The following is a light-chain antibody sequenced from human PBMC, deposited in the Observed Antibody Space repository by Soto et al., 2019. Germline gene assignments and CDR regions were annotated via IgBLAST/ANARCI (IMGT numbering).Light chain of an antibody. Sequence: QSALTQPPSASGSPGQSVTISCTGTSSDVGGYDYVSWYQQYPGKTPKLIISEVTNRPSGVSDRFSGSKSGNTASLTISGLQAEDEADYYCASLTTTNFVFGSGTKLTVL. CDR2: EVT. CDR3: ASLTTTNFV. CDR1: SSDVGGYDY. V-gene: IGLV2-8*01. J-gene: IGLJ1*01.